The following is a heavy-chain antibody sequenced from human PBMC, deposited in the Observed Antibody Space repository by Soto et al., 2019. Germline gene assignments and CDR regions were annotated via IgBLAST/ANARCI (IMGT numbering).Heavy chain of an antibody. CDR1: GFTFSSYW. J-gene: IGHJ6*03. CDR2: IKQDGSEK. CDR3: ARDQRWLRIYYYYMDV. Sequence: PGGSLRLSCAASGFTFSSYWMSWVRQAPGKGLEWVANIKQDGSEKYYVDSMKGRFTISRDNAKNSLYLQMNSLRAEDTAVYYCARDQRWLRIYYYYMDVWGKGTTVTVSS. D-gene: IGHD5-12*01. V-gene: IGHV3-7*01.